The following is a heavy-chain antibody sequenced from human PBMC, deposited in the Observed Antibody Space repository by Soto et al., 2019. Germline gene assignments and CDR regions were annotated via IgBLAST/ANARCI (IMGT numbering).Heavy chain of an antibody. J-gene: IGHJ6*02. D-gene: IGHD3-10*01. V-gene: IGHV3-23*01. Sequence: GGSLRLSCAASGFTFSSYAMSWVRQAPGKGLEWVSAISGSGGSTYYADSVKGRFTISRDNSKNTLYLQMNSLRAEDTAVYYCAKRERYGSGSTQGDYYYGMDVWGQGTTVTVSS. CDR3: AKRERYGSGSTQGDYYYGMDV. CDR1: GFTFSSYA. CDR2: ISGSGGST.